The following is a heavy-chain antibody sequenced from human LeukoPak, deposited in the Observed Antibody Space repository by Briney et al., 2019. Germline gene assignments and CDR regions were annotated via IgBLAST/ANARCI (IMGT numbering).Heavy chain of an antibody. CDR2: IIPIFGTA. CDR3: ARVGSGYSGYELVDY. D-gene: IGHD5-12*01. J-gene: IGHJ4*02. CDR1: GGTFSSYA. Sequence: ASVKVSCKASGGTFSSYAISWVRQAPGQGLEWMGGIIPIFGTANYAQKSQGRVTITADKSTSTAYMELSSLRSEDTAVYYCARVGSGYSGYELVDYWGQGTLVTVS. V-gene: IGHV1-69*06.